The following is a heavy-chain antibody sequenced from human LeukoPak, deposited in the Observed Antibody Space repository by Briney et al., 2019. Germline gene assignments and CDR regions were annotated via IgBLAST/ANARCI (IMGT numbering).Heavy chain of an antibody. CDR1: GGSISSGNYY. CDR3: ARGENEIRAPQGRFDP. Sequence: PSETLSLTCTVSGGSISSGNYYWAWIRQPPGKGLEWIGSLYYSGSTYYNPSLKSRVTISVDTSKNQFSLKLSSVTAADTAVYYCARGENEIRAPQGRFDPWGQGTLVTVSS. CDR2: LYYSGST. V-gene: IGHV4-39*01. J-gene: IGHJ5*02. D-gene: IGHD1-1*01.